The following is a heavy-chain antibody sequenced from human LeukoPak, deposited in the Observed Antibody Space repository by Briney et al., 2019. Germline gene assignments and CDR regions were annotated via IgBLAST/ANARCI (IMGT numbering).Heavy chain of an antibody. CDR3: ARSPSSSTSSWFDP. J-gene: IGHJ5*02. V-gene: IGHV4-4*07. Sequence: NPSETLSLTCTVSGGSISSYYWSWLRQPAGQGLGWIGRIYTSGSTNYNPSLKSRVTMSVDTSKTRFSLKLRSVTAADTAVYYCARSPSSSTSSWFDPWGQGTLVTVSS. CDR1: GGSISSYY. CDR2: IYTSGST. D-gene: IGHD6-6*01.